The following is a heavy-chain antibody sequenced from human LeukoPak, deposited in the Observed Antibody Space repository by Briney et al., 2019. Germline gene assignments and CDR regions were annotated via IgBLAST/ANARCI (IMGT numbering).Heavy chain of an antibody. CDR1: GGSISSYY. Sequence: SETLSLTCTVSGGSISSYYWSWIRQPPGKGLEWIGYIYYSGSTNYNPSLKSRVTISVDTSKNQFSLKLSSVTAADTAVCYCARVPVTVAGNNWFDPWGQGTLVTVSS. J-gene: IGHJ5*02. CDR3: ARVPVTVAGNNWFDP. CDR2: IYYSGST. V-gene: IGHV4-59*01. D-gene: IGHD6-19*01.